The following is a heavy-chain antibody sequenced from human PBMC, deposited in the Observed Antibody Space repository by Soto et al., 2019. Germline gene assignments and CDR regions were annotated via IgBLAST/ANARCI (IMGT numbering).Heavy chain of an antibody. Sequence: ASVKVSCKASGYTFTSYGISWVRQAPGQGLEWMGWISAYNGNTNYAQKLQGRVTMTTDTSTSTAYMELRSLRSDDTAVYYCARGPDCTNGGCYRRGHYYGMDVWGQGTTVTVSS. J-gene: IGHJ6*02. D-gene: IGHD2-8*01. CDR2: ISAYNGNT. V-gene: IGHV1-18*04. CDR3: ARGPDCTNGGCYRRGHYYGMDV. CDR1: GYTFTSYG.